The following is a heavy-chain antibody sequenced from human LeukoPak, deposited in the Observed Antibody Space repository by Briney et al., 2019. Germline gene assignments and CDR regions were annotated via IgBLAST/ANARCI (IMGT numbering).Heavy chain of an antibody. CDR3: ARDSNRLLWFGGAVYGMDV. CDR2: IYTSGST. J-gene: IGHJ6*02. D-gene: IGHD3-10*01. V-gene: IGHV4-4*07. Sequence: SETLSLTCTVSGGSISSYYWSWIRQPAGKGLEWIGRIYTSGSTNYNPSIKSRVTMSVDTSKNQFSLKLSSVTAADTAVYYCARDSNRLLWFGGAVYGMDVWGQGTTVTVSS. CDR1: GGSISSYY.